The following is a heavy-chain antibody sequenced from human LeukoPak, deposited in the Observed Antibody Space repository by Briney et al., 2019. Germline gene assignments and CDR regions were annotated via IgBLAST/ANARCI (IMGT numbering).Heavy chain of an antibody. CDR2: IYYSGST. J-gene: IGHJ4*02. Sequence: SETLSLTCTVSGGSISSYYWSWIRQPPGEGLEWIGYIYYSGSTNYNPSLKSRVTISVDTSKNQFSLKLSSVTAADTAVYYCASLYYGDHTFDYWGQGTLVTVSS. D-gene: IGHD4-17*01. CDR3: ASLYYGDHTFDY. CDR1: GGSISSYY. V-gene: IGHV4-59*01.